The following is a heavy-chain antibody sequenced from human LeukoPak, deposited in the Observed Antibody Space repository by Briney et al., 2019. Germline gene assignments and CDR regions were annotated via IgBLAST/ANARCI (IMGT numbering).Heavy chain of an antibody. CDR1: GFTFDDYA. J-gene: IGHJ4*02. Sequence: PGGSLRLSCAASGFTFDDYAMHWVRQEPGKGLEWVSGISWNSGSVGYADSVKGRFTISRDNGKNSLSLHMNSLTTEDTALYYCAKGGYSTSNTHLDFWGQGTLVTVSS. D-gene: IGHD6-6*01. CDR2: ISWNSGSV. V-gene: IGHV3-9*01. CDR3: AKGGYSTSNTHLDF.